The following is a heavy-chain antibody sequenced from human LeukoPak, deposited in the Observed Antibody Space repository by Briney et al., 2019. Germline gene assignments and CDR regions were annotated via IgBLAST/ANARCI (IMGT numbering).Heavy chain of an antibody. J-gene: IGHJ4*02. V-gene: IGHV1-18*01. Sequence: ASVKVSCKASGYTFTSYGISWVRQAPGQVLEWMGWISAYNGNTNYAQKLQGRVTMTTDTSTSTAYMELRSLRSDDTAVYYCARTGKIQWLVPEYYFDYWGQGTLVTVSS. CDR2: ISAYNGNT. CDR1: GYTFTSYG. CDR3: ARTGKIQWLVPEYYFDY. D-gene: IGHD6-19*01.